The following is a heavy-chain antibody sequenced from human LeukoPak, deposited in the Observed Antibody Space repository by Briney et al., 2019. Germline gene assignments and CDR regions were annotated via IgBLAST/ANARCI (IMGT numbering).Heavy chain of an antibody. J-gene: IGHJ4*02. CDR1: GYTFTSYD. CDR2: MNPNSGNT. V-gene: IGHV1-8*03. D-gene: IGHD3-22*01. Sequence: GASVKVSCKASGYTFTSYDINWVRQATGQGLEWMGWMNPNSGNTGYAQKFQGRVTITRNTSISTAYMELSSLKTEDTAVYYCTTSYYYDSSGYYSGPYYFDYWGQGTLVTVSS. CDR3: TTSYYYDSSGYYSGPYYFDY.